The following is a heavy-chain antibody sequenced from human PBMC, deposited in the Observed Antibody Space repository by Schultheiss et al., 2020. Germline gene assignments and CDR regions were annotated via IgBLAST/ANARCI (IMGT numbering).Heavy chain of an antibody. CDR1: GGSISSYY. J-gene: IGHJ2*01. CDR2: IHHSGGA. Sequence: SQTLSLTCTVSGGSISSYYWSWIRQPPGKGLEWIGYIHHSGGANYNPSLKSRVTISIDTSKNQFSLKLSSVTAADTAVYYCATVQTPNSSAWYGYFDLWGRGTLVNVSA. D-gene: IGHD3-22*01. V-gene: IGHV4-59*01. CDR3: ATVQTPNSSAWYGYFDL.